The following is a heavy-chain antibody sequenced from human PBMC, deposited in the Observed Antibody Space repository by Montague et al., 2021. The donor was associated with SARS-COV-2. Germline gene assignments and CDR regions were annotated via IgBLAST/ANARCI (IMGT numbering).Heavy chain of an antibody. CDR2: INHSGST. V-gene: IGHV4-34*01. CDR3: ASVPTVTTYYYYYYGMDG. J-gene: IGHJ6*02. Sequence: SETLSLTCAVYGGSFSGYYWSWIRQPPGKGLEWIGEINHSGSTNYNPSLKSRVTISVDTSKNQFSLKLSSVTAADTAVYYCASVPTVTTYYYYYYGMDGWGQGTTVTVSS. CDR1: GGSFSGYY. D-gene: IGHD4-17*01.